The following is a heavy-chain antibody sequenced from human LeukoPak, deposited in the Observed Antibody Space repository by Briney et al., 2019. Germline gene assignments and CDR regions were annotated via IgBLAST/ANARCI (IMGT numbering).Heavy chain of an antibody. V-gene: IGHV3-74*01. D-gene: IGHD3-22*01. J-gene: IGHJ5*02. CDR3: ARGYDSRGP. CDR2: INSDGSST. Sequence: GGSLRLSCAASGFTFSSYWMHWVRQAPGKGLVWVSRINSDGSSTSYADAVKGRFTISRDNTKKTLYLQINMLRGEGPAVSYCARGYDSRGPWGEGTLVTVSS. CDR1: GFTFSSYW.